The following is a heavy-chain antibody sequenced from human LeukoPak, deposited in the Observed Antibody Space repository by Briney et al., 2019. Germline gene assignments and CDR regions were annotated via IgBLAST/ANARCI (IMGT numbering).Heavy chain of an antibody. CDR2: IKQDGSEK. Sequence: GGSLRLSCHSSGFTFSSYWMSWVRQAPGKGLEWVANIKQDGSEKYYVDSVKGRFTISRDNSKNTLYLQMNSLRAEDTAVYYCAKDRRKYYMDVWGKGTTVTVSS. CDR1: GFTFSSYW. CDR3: AKDRRKYYMDV. J-gene: IGHJ6*03. V-gene: IGHV3-7*01.